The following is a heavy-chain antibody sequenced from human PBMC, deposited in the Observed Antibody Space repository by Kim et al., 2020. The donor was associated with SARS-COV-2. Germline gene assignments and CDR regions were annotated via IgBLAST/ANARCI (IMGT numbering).Heavy chain of an antibody. CDR3: ASQPHVAAGTWCFDF. CDR1: GYTFTGYY. Sequence: ASVKVSCKASGYTFTGYYIHWVRQAPGQGLEWMGWVNPNNDGTNYAQKFQGRVTMTRDTSISTAYMELGSLKSDDTAVYYCASQPHVAAGTWCFDFWGQGTRVTVSS. V-gene: IGHV1-2*02. D-gene: IGHD6-19*01. CDR2: VNPNNDGT. J-gene: IGHJ4*02.